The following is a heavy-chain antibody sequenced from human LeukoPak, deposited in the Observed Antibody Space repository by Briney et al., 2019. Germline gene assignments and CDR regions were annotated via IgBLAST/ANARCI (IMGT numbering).Heavy chain of an antibody. CDR2: IIPILGIA. CDR3: ARACDGSSGYYLCN. CDR1: GGTFSSYA. D-gene: IGHD3-22*01. J-gene: IGHJ4*02. Sequence: SVKVSCKASGGTFSSYAISWVRQAPGQGLEWMGRIIPILGIANYAQKFQGRVTITADKSTSTAYMELSSLRSEDTAVYYCARACDGSSGYYLCNWGQGTLVTVSS. V-gene: IGHV1-69*04.